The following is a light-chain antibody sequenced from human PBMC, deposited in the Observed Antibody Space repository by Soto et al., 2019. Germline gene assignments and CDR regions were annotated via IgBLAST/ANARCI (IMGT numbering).Light chain of an antibody. CDR2: DVS. Sequence: QSALTQPRSVSGSPGQSVTISCTGTSSDIGGYKYVSWYQHHPGKAPKLSIYDVSERPSGVPDRFSGSKSGNTASLTISGLQAEDEADYYCCSYAAISVVFGGGTQLTVL. CDR1: SSDIGGYKY. CDR3: CSYAAISVV. V-gene: IGLV2-11*01. J-gene: IGLJ2*01.